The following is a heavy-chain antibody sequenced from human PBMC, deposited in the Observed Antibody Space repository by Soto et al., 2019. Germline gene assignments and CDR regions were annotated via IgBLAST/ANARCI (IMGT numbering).Heavy chain of an antibody. CDR2: IDPTDSYT. CDR3: ARLVRGVIITEVLD. J-gene: IGHJ4*02. Sequence: GESLKISCEGSGYSVSNYWSSWVRQMPGKGLEWMGRIDPTDSYTDYSPSFQGHVTISADKSISTAYLQWSSLKASDTAMYYCARLVRGVIITEVLDWGQGTLVTVSS. D-gene: IGHD3-10*01. CDR1: GYSVSNYW. V-gene: IGHV5-10-1*01.